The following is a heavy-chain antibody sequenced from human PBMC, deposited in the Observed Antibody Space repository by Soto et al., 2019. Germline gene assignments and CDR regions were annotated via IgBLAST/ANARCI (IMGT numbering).Heavy chain of an antibody. Sequence: SETLSLTCTVSGGSISSYYWSWIRQPPGKGLEWIGYIYYSGSTNYNPSLKSRVTILVDTSKNQFSLKLSSVTAADTAVYYCARAHVLRYFDWRYYMDVWGKGTTVTVSS. CDR1: GGSISSYY. CDR2: IYYSGST. J-gene: IGHJ6*03. V-gene: IGHV4-59*01. CDR3: ARAHVLRYFDWRYYMDV. D-gene: IGHD3-9*01.